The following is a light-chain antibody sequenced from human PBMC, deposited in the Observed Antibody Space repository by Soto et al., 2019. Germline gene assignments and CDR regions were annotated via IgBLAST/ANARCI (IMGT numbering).Light chain of an antibody. CDR3: TSYTCSNTLRV. V-gene: IGLV2-14*01. J-gene: IGLJ1*01. CDR2: DVT. Sequence: QSVLTQPASVSGSPGQSITISCTETSSDVGGYIYVSWYQQHPGKAPRLMIYDVTNRPSGISNRFSGSKSGNTASLTISGLQAEDEADYFCTSYTCSNTLRVFVTGTKVTVL. CDR1: SSDVGGYIY.